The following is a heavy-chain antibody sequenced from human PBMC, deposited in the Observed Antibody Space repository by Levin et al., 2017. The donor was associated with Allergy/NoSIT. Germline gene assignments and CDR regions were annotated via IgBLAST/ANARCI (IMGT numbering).Heavy chain of an antibody. J-gene: IGHJ5*02. D-gene: IGHD3-10*01. CDR1: GYNFANYW. CDR3: GRFFGSGSYLFNWFDP. V-gene: IGHV5-51*01. CDR2: IYLADSDT. Sequence: GESLKISCKLSGYNFANYWIGWVRQMPGKGLDWMGIIYLADSDTRYSPSFRGQVTISADKSISTAYLQWNSLKASDTAMYYCGRFFGSGSYLFNWFDPWGQGTLITVSS.